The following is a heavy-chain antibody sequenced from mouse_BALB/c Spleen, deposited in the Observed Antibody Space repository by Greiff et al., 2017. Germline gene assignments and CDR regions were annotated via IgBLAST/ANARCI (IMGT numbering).Heavy chain of an antibody. CDR3: ARVYGPYYFDD. V-gene: IGHV1S56*01. CDR1: GYTFTSYY. D-gene: IGHD1-2*01. Sequence: QVQLKQSGPELVKPGASVRISCKASGYTFTSYYIHWVKQRPGQGLEWIGWIYPGNVNTKYNEKFKGKATLTADKSSSTAYMQLSSLTSEDSAVYFCARVYGPYYFDDWGQGTTLTVSS. CDR2: IYPGNVNT. J-gene: IGHJ2*01.